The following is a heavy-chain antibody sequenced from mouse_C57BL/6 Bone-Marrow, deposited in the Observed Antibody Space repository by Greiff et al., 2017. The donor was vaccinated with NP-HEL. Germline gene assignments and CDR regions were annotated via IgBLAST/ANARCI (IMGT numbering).Heavy chain of an antibody. D-gene: IGHD2-4*01. V-gene: IGHV2-9-1*01. J-gene: IGHJ2*01. CDR2: IWTGGGT. Sequence: VKLVESGPGLVAPSQSLSITCTVSGFSLTSYAISWVRQPPGKGLEWLGVIWTGGGTNYNSALKSRLSISKDNSKSQVFLKMNSLQTDDTARYYCARSHYDYDGYYFDYWGQGTTLTVSS. CDR1: GFSLTSYA. CDR3: ARSHYDYDGYYFDY.